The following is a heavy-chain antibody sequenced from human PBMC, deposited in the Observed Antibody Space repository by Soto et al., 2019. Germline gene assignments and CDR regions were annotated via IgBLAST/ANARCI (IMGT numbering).Heavy chain of an antibody. D-gene: IGHD3-22*01. CDR3: ASGSYDSSGYYYHYFDY. CDR2: INPSGGAA. J-gene: IGHJ4*02. V-gene: IGHV1-46*01. Sequence: GASVKVSCKASGYTFTNYYMHGVRQAPGQGLEWMGMINPSGGAANYAQNFQGRVTLTTDESTSTAYMELSSLRSEDTAVYYCASGSYDSSGYYYHYFDYWGQGTLVTVSS. CDR1: GYTFTNYY.